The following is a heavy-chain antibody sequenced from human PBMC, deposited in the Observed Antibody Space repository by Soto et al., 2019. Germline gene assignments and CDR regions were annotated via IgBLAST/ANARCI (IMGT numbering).Heavy chain of an antibody. CDR1: GFTFSSYA. D-gene: IGHD6-13*01. Sequence: PGGSLRLSCAASGFTFSSYAMHWVRQAPGKGLEWVAVISYDGSNKYYADSVKGRFTISRDNSKNTLYLQMNSLRAEDTAVYYCARAEKYSSSWFHNWFDPWGQGTLVTVSS. V-gene: IGHV3-30-3*01. J-gene: IGHJ5*02. CDR2: ISYDGSNK. CDR3: ARAEKYSSSWFHNWFDP.